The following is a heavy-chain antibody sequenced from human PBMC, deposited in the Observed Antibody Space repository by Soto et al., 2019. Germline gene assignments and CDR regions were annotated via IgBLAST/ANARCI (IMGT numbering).Heavy chain of an antibody. D-gene: IGHD3-10*01. CDR1: GGSFSGYY. Sequence: SETLSLTCAVYGGSFSGYYWSWIRQPPGKGLEWIGEINHSGSTNYNPSLKSRVTISVDTSKNQFSLKLSSVTAADTAVYYCARGLDGVTYYYGSGRHYYFDYWGQGTLVTVSS. V-gene: IGHV4-34*01. J-gene: IGHJ4*02. CDR3: ARGLDGVTYYYGSGRHYYFDY. CDR2: INHSGST.